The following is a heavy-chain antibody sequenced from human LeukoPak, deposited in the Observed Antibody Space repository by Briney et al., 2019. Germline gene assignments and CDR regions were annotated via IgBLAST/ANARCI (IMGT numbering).Heavy chain of an antibody. CDR3: ATDKGSLYYFDF. CDR2: MNPNSGNT. CDR1: GYTFTSYD. J-gene: IGHJ4*02. V-gene: IGHV1-8*01. Sequence: GASVKVSCKASGYTFTSYDINWVRQATGQGLEWMGWMNPNSGNTGYAQKFQGRVTMTEDTSTDTAYLELSNLRSEDTAIYYCATDKGSLYYFDFWGQGTLVTVSS. D-gene: IGHD3-10*01.